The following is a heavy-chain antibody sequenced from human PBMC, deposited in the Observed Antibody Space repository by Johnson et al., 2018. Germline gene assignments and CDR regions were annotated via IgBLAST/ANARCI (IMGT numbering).Heavy chain of an antibody. CDR2: ISYDGSNK. CDR1: GFTFSSYT. Sequence: VQLVECGGGVVQPGRSLRLSCAASGFTFSSYTMHWVRQAPGKGLEWVAVISYDGSNKYYAHSVKGRFTISRDNSKNTRYLQMNSLSTEDTAIYYCARQRDYADSYMDGWGKGTTVTVSS. CDR3: ARQRDYADSYMDG. J-gene: IGHJ6*03. D-gene: IGHD4-17*01. V-gene: IGHV3-30-3*01.